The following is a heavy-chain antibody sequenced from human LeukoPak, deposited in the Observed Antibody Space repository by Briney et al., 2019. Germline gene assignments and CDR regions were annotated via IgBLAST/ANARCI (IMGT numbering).Heavy chain of an antibody. V-gene: IGHV4-34*01. J-gene: IGHJ4*02. CDR1: GGSFSGYY. Sequence: SETLSLTCAVYGGSFSGYYWSWIRQPPGKGLEWIGEINHSGSTNYNPSLKSRVTISVDTSKNQLSLKLSSVTAADTAVYYCARLRYGSGSYYADYWGQGTLVTVSS. CDR2: INHSGST. D-gene: IGHD3-10*01. CDR3: ARLRYGSGSYYADY.